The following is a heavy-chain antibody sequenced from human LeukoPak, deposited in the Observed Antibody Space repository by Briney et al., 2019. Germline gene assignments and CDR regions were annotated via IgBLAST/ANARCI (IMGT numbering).Heavy chain of an antibody. CDR1: GFTFSSYE. D-gene: IGHD1-26*01. CDR2: ISDSGRTI. V-gene: IGHV3-48*03. J-gene: IGHJ4*02. Sequence: GGSLRLSCAASGFTFSSYEMNWVRQAPGKGLEWISYISDSGRTIYYADSVKGRFTISRDNAKNSLYLQMNSLRVEDTAVYYCARDEVGVTTEFDYWGQGTLVTVSS. CDR3: ARDEVGVTTEFDY.